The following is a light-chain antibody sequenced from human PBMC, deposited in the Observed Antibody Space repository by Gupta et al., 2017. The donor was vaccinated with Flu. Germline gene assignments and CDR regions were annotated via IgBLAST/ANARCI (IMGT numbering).Light chain of an antibody. Sequence: DIQMTQSPPSLSAFVGDTVTISCRASQNVGKSVGWYQQKPGKAPKVIIFAASRVKGGVPSRFSGRGCGTDFTLISRKRQAEDFANYYLQYGSTMYSFGQGTKLQI. V-gene: IGKV1-39*02. J-gene: IGKJ2*03. CDR2: AAS. CDR3: QYGSTMYS. CDR1: QNVGKS.